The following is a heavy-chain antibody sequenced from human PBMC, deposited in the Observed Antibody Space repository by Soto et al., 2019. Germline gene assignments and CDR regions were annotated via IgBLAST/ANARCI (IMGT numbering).Heavy chain of an antibody. CDR2: INPNSGGT. CDR3: ARVGEQDVLLWFGEVAVYYYGMDV. J-gene: IGHJ6*02. CDR1: GYTFTGYY. V-gene: IGHV1-2*04. Sequence: ASVKVSCKASGYTFTGYYMHWVRQAPGQGLEWMGWINPNSGGTNYAQKFQGWVTMTTDTSTSTAYMELRSLRSDDTAVYYCARVGEQDVLLWFGEVAVYYYGMDVWGQGTTVTVSS. D-gene: IGHD3-10*01.